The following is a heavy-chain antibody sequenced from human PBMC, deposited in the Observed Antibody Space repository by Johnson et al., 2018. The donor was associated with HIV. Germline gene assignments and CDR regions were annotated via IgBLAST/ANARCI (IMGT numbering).Heavy chain of an antibody. D-gene: IGHD6-6*01. V-gene: IGHV3-30*04. J-gene: IGHJ3*01. CDR2: ISYDGSYK. Sequence: QVQLVESGGGVVQPGRSLRLSCAASGFTFSTYAMHWVRQAPGQGLEWVAGISYDGSYKYYADTVKGGFTISRANSKNTPYLQMNSLRPEATAVYYCARGESSSDVCAVWCQGTMGTVSS. CDR1: GFTFSTYA. CDR3: ARGESSSDVCAV.